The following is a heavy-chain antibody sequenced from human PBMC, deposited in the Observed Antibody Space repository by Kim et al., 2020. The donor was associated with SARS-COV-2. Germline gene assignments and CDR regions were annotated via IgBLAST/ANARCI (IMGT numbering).Heavy chain of an antibody. J-gene: IGHJ6*02. Sequence: SVKVSCKASGGTFSSYAISWVRQAPGQGLEWMGGIIPIFGTANYAQKFQGRVTITADESTSTAYMELSSLRSEDTAVYYCARAAAAGTLYYYYGMDVWGQGTTVTVSS. V-gene: IGHV1-69*13. CDR1: GGTFSSYA. CDR2: IIPIFGTA. CDR3: ARAAAAGTLYYYYGMDV. D-gene: IGHD6-13*01.